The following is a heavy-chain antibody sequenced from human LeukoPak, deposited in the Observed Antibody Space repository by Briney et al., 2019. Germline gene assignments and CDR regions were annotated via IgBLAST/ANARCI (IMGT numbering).Heavy chain of an antibody. Sequence: ASVKVSCKASGYTFTSYGISWVRQAPGQGLEWMGWISAYNGNTNYAQKLQGRVAMTTDTSTSTAYMELRSLRSDDTAVYYCARTIPPLHHGGYWGQGTLVTVSS. V-gene: IGHV1-18*01. J-gene: IGHJ4*02. D-gene: IGHD2-15*01. CDR2: ISAYNGNT. CDR3: ARTIPPLHHGGY. CDR1: GYTFTSYG.